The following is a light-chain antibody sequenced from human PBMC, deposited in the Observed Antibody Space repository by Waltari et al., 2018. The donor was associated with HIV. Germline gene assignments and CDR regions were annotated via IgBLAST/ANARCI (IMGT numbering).Light chain of an antibody. CDR1: ISDVGAYNF. Sequence: QSALTQPRSVSGSPGQSVTLPCTGTISDVGAYNFVSWFQQYPGKAPKLLIYDVKKRPAGVPDRFYGSKSDNTASLTISGLQAEDEADYYCCSYAGNYIFDFGGGTKLTVL. V-gene: IGLV2-11*01. CDR2: DVK. J-gene: IGLJ2*01. CDR3: CSYAGNYIFD.